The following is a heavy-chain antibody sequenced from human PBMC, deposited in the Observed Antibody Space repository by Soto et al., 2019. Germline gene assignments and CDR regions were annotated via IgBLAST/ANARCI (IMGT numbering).Heavy chain of an antibody. D-gene: IGHD2-8*02. Sequence: QVHLQESGPGLVKPSETLSLTCAVSGASIGSGGWWSWVRQPPGKGLEWIAEIFHDGNTNYKPSLKSRVTISVDKYQTQFSLNVYSVTAADTAVYYCARHEGWTGPDQWGQGTLVTVSS. CDR3: ARHEGWTGPDQ. J-gene: IGHJ5*02. CDR2: IFHDGNT. CDR1: GASIGSGGW. V-gene: IGHV4-4*02.